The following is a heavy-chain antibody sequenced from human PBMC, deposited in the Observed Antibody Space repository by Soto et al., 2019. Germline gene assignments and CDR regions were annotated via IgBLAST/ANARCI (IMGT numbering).Heavy chain of an antibody. J-gene: IGHJ5*02. CDR1: GGSISSGGYY. D-gene: IGHD1-1*01. V-gene: IGHV4-31*11. CDR3: ATAPITERWFDP. CDR2: IYYSGST. Sequence: SETLSLTCAVSGGSISSGGYYWSWIRQHPGKGLEWIGYIYYSGSTYYNPSLKSRVTISVDTSKNQFSLKLSSVTAADTAVYYCATAPITERWFDPWGQGTLVTVS.